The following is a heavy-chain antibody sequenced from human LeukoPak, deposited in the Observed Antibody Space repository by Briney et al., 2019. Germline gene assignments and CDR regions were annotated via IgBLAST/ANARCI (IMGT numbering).Heavy chain of an antibody. CDR1: GYTFTSYY. Sequence: GASVKVSCKASGYTFTSYYMHWVRQAPGQGLEWMGIVNPIGGSTTYGQKFQGRVTMTRDTSTGTVYMELRSLRSEDTAVYYCARGLYSSTWYFDFWGQGTLVTVSS. V-gene: IGHV1-46*01. CDR2: VNPIGGST. D-gene: IGHD6-13*01. CDR3: ARGLYSSTWYFDF. J-gene: IGHJ4*02.